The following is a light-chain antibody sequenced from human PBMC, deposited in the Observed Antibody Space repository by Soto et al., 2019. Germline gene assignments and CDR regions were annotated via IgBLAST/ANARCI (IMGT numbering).Light chain of an antibody. CDR1: QSFFTN. CDR3: QQYNDWYT. CDR2: SAS. V-gene: IGKV3-15*01. Sequence: EIVMTQSPATLSVSPGERATVSCRASQSFFTNLAWYQQKPCQAPRLLMYSASTRANGVQARFIGSGAGTEFTLTISSLQSEDFEIHYCQQYNDWYTFGQVTKLEI. J-gene: IGKJ2*01.